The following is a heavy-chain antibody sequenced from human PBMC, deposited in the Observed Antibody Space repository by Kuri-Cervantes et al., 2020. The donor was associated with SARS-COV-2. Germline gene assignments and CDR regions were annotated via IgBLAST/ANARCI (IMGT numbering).Heavy chain of an antibody. CDR1: GFTLGDYA. CDR3: ARELVGGGDDLDGLCY. D-gene: IGHD2-15*01. J-gene: IGHJ4*02. CDR2: ISYDGSNK. V-gene: IGHV3-33*08. Sequence: GGSLRLSCAASGFTLGDYAMNWVRQAPGKGLEWVAVISYDGSNKYYADSGKGRFTISRDNSKNTVYLQMNSLRAEDTAVYYCARELVGGGDDLDGLCYWGQGTLVTVSS.